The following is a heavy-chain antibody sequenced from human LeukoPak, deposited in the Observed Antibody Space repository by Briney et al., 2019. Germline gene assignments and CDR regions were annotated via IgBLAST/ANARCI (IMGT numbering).Heavy chain of an antibody. CDR1: GYFISAGYS. D-gene: IGHD1-26*01. CDR2: IFHSGTT. CDR3: ARDRTGATPGFDY. V-gene: IGHV4-38-2*02. Sequence: SETLSLTCAVSGYFISAGYSWVWIRQPPGKGLEWIGNIFHSGTTYYNPSLKSRVTLLVDTSKNQFSLKLSSVTAADTAVYCCARDRTGATPGFDYWGQGTLVTVSS. J-gene: IGHJ4*02.